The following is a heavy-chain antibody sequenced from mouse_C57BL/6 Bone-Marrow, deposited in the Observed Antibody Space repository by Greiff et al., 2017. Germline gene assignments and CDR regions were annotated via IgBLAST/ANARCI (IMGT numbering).Heavy chain of an antibody. D-gene: IGHD1-1*01. CDR3: VRGGALYYYGHFDY. Sequence: EVQRVESGGGLVQPKGSLKLSCAASGFTFNTYAMHWVRQAPGKGLEWVARIRSKSSNYATYYADSVKDRFTISRDDSPSMLYLQMNNLKTEDTAMYCGVRGGALYYYGHFDYWGRGTTLTVSS. J-gene: IGHJ2*01. CDR2: IRSKSSNYAT. V-gene: IGHV10-3*01. CDR1: GFTFNTYA.